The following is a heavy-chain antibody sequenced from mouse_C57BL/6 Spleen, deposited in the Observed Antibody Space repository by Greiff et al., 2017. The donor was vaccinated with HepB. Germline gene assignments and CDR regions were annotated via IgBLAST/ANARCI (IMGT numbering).Heavy chain of an antibody. V-gene: IGHV1-81*01. J-gene: IGHJ3*01. CDR1: GYTFTSYR. D-gene: IGHD3-2*02. CDR2: IYPRSGNT. Sequence: QVQLQQSGAELARPGASVKLSCKASGYTFTSYRISWVKQRTGQGLEWIGEIYPRSGNTYYNEKFKGKATLTADKSSSTAYMELRSLTSEDSAVYFCARRGSSGKAWFAYWGQGTLVTVSA. CDR3: ARRGSSGKAWFAY.